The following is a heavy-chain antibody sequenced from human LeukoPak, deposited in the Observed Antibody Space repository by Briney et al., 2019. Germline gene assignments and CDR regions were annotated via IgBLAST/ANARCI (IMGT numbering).Heavy chain of an antibody. J-gene: IGHJ5*02. CDR1: GGSFSGYY. V-gene: IGHV4-34*01. D-gene: IGHD3-3*01. CDR2: INHSGST. CDR3: ARAGSITIFGVVSRWFDP. Sequence: SETLSLTCAVYGGSFSGYYWSWIRQSPGKGLEWIAEINHSGSTIYNPSPKSRVTISLDTSKNQFSLKMSSVTASDTAVYYCARAGSITIFGVVSRWFDPWGQGTLVTVPS.